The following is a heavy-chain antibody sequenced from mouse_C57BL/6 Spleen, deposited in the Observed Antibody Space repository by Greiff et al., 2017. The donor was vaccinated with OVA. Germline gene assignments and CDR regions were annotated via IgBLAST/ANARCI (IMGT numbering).Heavy chain of an antibody. J-gene: IGHJ2*01. D-gene: IGHD1-1*01. CDR3: ARSGLLRDYFDY. CDR1: GYTFTDYN. Sequence: VHVKQSGPELVKPGASVKIPCKASGYTFTDYNMDWVKQSHGKSLEWIGDINPNNGGTIYNQKFKGKATLTVDKSSSTAYMELRSLTSEDTAVYYCARSGLLRDYFDYWGQGTTLTVSS. V-gene: IGHV1-18*01. CDR2: INPNNGGT.